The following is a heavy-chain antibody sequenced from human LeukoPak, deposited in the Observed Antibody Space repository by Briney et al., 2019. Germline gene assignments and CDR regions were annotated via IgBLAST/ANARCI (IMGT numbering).Heavy chain of an antibody. J-gene: IGHJ4*02. CDR3: ARELGYCSSTSCYRGYFDY. CDR1: GSTFSSYS. D-gene: IGHD2-2*01. Sequence: GGSLRLSCAASGSTFSSYSMNWVRQAPGKGLEWVSSISSSSSYIYYADSVKGRFTISRDNAKNSLYLQMNSLRAEDTAVYYCARELGYCSSTSCYRGYFDYWGQGTLVTVSS. V-gene: IGHV3-21*01. CDR2: ISSSSSYI.